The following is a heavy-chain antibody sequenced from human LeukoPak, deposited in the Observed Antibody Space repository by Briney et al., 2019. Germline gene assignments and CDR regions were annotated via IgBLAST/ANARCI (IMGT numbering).Heavy chain of an antibody. CDR2: ISGSGGST. Sequence: GGSLRLSCAASGFTFSSYAMSWVRQAPGKGLEWVSAISGSGGSTYYADSVKGRFTISRDNSKNTPYLQMNSLRAEDTAVYYCAKVLYDSSGYYYLDLYYFDYWGQGTLVTVSS. CDR1: GFTFSSYA. J-gene: IGHJ4*02. CDR3: AKVLYDSSGYYYLDLYYFDY. V-gene: IGHV3-23*01. D-gene: IGHD3-22*01.